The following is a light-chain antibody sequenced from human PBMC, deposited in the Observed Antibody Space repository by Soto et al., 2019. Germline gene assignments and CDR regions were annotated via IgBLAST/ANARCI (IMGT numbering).Light chain of an antibody. V-gene: IGLV2-8*01. Sequence: QSALTQPPSASGSPGQSVTISCTGTSSDVGGYNYVSWYQQHPGKAPKLMIYEVSKRPSGVPDRFSGSKSGNTASLTVSGLQAEDEADYYSSSYAGSNNFXVFGTGTKVTVL. J-gene: IGLJ1*01. CDR3: SSYAGSNNFXV. CDR1: SSDVGGYNY. CDR2: EVS.